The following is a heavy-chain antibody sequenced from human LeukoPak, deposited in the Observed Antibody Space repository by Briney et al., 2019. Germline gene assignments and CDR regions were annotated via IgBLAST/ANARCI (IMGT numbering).Heavy chain of an antibody. J-gene: IGHJ4*02. V-gene: IGHV3-23*01. CDR2: IRGNAGTT. CDR1: GFIFSNYG. Sequence: GGSLRLSCAASGFIFSNYGMSWVRQAPGKGLEWVSAIRGNAGTTYYADSVKGRFTIFRDNYKNMLYLQMNSLRVEDTAVYYCARDRQQLAGGFDYWGQGTLVTVSS. CDR3: ARDRQQLAGGFDY. D-gene: IGHD6-13*01.